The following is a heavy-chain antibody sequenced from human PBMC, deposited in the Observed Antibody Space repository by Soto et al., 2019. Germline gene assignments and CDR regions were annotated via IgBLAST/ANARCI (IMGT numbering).Heavy chain of an antibody. J-gene: IGHJ6*01. V-gene: IGHV3-53*01. CDR3: ARGRGIWRYYYGMDV. Sequence: GGSLRLSCAASGFTVSRNYVSWVRQAPGKGLEWVSVIYSGGSTYYADSVKGRFTISRDNSKNTLYIQINRLRAEETAVSSCARGRGIWRYYYGMDVWGQGITVTVYS. D-gene: IGHD6-25*01. CDR1: GFTVSRNY. CDR2: IYSGGST.